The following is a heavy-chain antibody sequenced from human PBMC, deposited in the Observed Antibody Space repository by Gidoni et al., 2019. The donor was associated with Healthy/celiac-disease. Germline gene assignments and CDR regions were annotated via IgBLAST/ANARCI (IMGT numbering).Heavy chain of an antibody. CDR3: ARHRHYSNVVWFDP. V-gene: IGHV4-39*01. Sequence: QLQLQESGPGLVKPSETLSLTCTVSGGSISSSSYYWGWIRQPPGKGLEWIGSIYYSGSTYYNPSLKSRVTISVDTSKNQFSLKLSSVTAADTAVYYCARHRHYSNVVWFDPWGQGTLVTVSS. CDR2: IYYSGST. J-gene: IGHJ5*02. D-gene: IGHD4-4*01. CDR1: GGSISSSSYY.